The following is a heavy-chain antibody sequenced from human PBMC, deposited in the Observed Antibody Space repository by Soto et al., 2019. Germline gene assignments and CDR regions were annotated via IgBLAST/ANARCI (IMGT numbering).Heavy chain of an antibody. CDR1: GFTVRSYS. CDR2: ISSSSSYI. J-gene: IGHJ5*02. V-gene: IGHV3-21*01. D-gene: IGHD3-22*01. Sequence: GGSLRLSCAACGFTVRSYSMNWVRQAPGKGLEWVSSISSSSSYIYYADSVKGRFTISRDNAKNSLYLQMNSLRAEDTAVYYCARDSYTYYYESSVYFYPGWFEPWGQGPLVTAPQ. CDR3: ARDSYTYYYESSVYFYPGWFEP.